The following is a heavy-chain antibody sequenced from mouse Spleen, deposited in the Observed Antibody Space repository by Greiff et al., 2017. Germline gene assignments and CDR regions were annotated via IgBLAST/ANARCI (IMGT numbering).Heavy chain of an antibody. CDR3: ARHEDPYYFDY. CDR1: GFTFSSYA. J-gene: IGHJ2*01. CDR2: ISSGGSYT. V-gene: IGHV5-9-3*01. Sequence: EVKLVESGGGLVKPGGSLKLSCAASGFTFSSYAMSWVRQTPEKRLEWVATISSGGSYTYYPDSVKGRFTISRDNAKNTLYLQMSSLRSEDTAMYYCARHEDPYYFDYWGQGTTLTVSS.